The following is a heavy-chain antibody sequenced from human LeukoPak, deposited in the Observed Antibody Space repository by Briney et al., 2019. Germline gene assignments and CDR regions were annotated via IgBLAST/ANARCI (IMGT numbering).Heavy chain of an antibody. CDR1: GGSFSGYY. J-gene: IGHJ3*02. D-gene: IGHD6-19*01. CDR2: INHSGST. V-gene: IGHV4-34*01. Sequence: SETLSLTCAVYGGSFSGYYWSWIRQPPGKGLEWIGEINHSGSTNYNPSLKSRVTISVDTSKNQFSLKLSSVTAADTAVYYCARGGEQWLVLLTLAVSAFDIWGQGTMVTVSS. CDR3: ARGGEQWLVLLTLAVSAFDI.